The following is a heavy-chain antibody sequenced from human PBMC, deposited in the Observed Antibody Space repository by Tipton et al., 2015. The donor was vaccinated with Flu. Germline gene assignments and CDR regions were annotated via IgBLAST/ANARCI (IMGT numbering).Heavy chain of an antibody. CDR3: AKLVYFDSSGYYRYYFDY. CDR1: GYSISSGYY. D-gene: IGHD3-22*01. Sequence: LRLSCTVSGYSISSGYYWGWIRQPPGKGLEWIGTIYPIGSPYYNPSLKSRLTISVDTSKNQFSLRLTSVTAADTAVYYCAKLVYFDSSGYYRYYFDYWGQGTLVTVST. V-gene: IGHV4-38-2*02. CDR2: IYPIGSP. J-gene: IGHJ4*02.